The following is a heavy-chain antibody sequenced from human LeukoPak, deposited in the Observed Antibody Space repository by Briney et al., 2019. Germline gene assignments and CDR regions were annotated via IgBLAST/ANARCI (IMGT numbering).Heavy chain of an antibody. CDR3: ARLSWQQLVHDY. Sequence: SETLSLTCTVSGSSISGYYWSWIRQPPGKGLEWIAYIYYSGTTNYNPSLKSRVTISVDTSKNQFSLKLSSVTAADTAVYYCARLSWQQLVHDYWGQGTLVTVSS. CDR2: IYYSGTT. D-gene: IGHD6-13*01. V-gene: IGHV4-59*01. J-gene: IGHJ4*02. CDR1: GSSISGYY.